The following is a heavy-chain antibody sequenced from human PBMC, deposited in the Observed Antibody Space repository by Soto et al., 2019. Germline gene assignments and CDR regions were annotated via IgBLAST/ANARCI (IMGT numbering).Heavy chain of an antibody. CDR1: GFTFSSYG. D-gene: IGHD7-27*01. Sequence: GGSLRLSCAASGFTFSSYGMHWVRQAPGKGLEWVAVISYDGSNKYYADSVKGRFTISRDNSKNTLYLQMNSLRAEDTAVYYCAKVPVSWGRWYFDLWGRGTLVTVSS. CDR3: AKVPVSWGRWYFDL. V-gene: IGHV3-30*18. CDR2: ISYDGSNK. J-gene: IGHJ2*01.